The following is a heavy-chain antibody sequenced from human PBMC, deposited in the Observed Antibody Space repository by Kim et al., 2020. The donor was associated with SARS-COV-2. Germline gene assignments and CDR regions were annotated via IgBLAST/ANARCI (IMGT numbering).Heavy chain of an antibody. Sequence: STYNAESMKARFTISGDNSKNTLYLEMNGLRAEDTALYYCAKGRRAAAGRWGQGTLVIVSS. D-gene: IGHD6-13*01. CDR2: ST. V-gene: IGHV3-23*01. J-gene: IGHJ4*02. CDR3: AKGRRAAAGR.